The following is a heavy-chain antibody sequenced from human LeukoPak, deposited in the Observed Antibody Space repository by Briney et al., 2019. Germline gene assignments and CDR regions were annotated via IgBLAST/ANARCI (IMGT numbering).Heavy chain of an antibody. D-gene: IGHD6-13*01. CDR3: ASSPAYSSSWYAIDT. CDR1: GVIFSNYD. Sequence: GGSLRLSCAASGVIFSNYDMHWVRQAAGKGLEWVSGIGTAGDTYYPGSVKGRFTISRENAKNSLYLHMNSLSAGDTAMYYYASSPAYSSSWYAIDTWGQGTLVTVSS. J-gene: IGHJ5*02. CDR2: IGTAGDT. V-gene: IGHV3-13*01.